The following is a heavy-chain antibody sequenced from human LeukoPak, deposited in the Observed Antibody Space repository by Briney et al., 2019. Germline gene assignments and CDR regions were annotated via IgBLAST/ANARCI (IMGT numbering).Heavy chain of an antibody. CDR2: IIPIFGTA. Sequence: SSVKVSCKASGGTFSSYAISWVRQAPGQGLEWMGGIIPIFGTANYAQKFQGRVTITTDESTSTAYMELSSLRSEDTAVYYCAVTKSGYSYGSPSYYFDXXGQGXXXTV. CDR1: GGTFSSYA. V-gene: IGHV1-69*05. D-gene: IGHD5-18*01. J-gene: IGHJ4*02. CDR3: AVTKSGYSYGSPSYYFDX.